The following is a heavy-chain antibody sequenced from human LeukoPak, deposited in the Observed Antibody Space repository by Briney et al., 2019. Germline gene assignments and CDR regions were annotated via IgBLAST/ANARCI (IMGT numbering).Heavy chain of an antibody. CDR1: GDSTSNFY. CDR2: IHYSGSS. V-gene: IGHV4-59*03. J-gene: IGHJ5*01. CDR3: ALAPNSNWFDF. Sequence: PSETLSLTCTVSGDSTSNFYWNWIRQSPGKGLEWIGNIHYSGSSVYNPSLKSRGTISIDTSRRQFFLKLNSVTAADTAAYFCALAPNSNWFDFWGPGTLVTVSS. D-gene: IGHD2-8*01.